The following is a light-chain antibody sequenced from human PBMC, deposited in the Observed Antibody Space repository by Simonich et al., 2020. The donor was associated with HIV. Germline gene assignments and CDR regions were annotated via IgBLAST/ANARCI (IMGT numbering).Light chain of an antibody. CDR3: SSYSSSSTDVL. CDR1: SSDVGSYNY. V-gene: IGLV2-14*01. CDR2: DVT. J-gene: IGLJ3*02. Sequence: QSALTQPASVSGSPGQSITISCTGTSSDVGSYNYVSWYQQHPGKAPKLMIYDVTKRPSGVSNRFSGSESGNTASLTISGLQAEDEADYYCSSYSSSSTDVLFGGGTKLTVL.